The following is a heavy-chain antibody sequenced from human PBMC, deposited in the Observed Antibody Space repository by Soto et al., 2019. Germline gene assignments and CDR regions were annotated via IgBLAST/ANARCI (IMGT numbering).Heavy chain of an antibody. CDR3: ARDLEPMTENASVSYGMDV. D-gene: IGHD3-10*01. Sequence: QVQLVQSGAEVKKPGASVKVSCKASGYTFTSYYMHWVRQAPGQGLEWMGIINPSGGSTSYAQKFQGRVTRTRDTSTSTGSMGLSSLRSEDTAVYYCARDLEPMTENASVSYGMDVRAQGTTFTVSS. CDR2: INPSGGST. CDR1: GYTFTSYY. V-gene: IGHV1-46*01. J-gene: IGHJ6*02.